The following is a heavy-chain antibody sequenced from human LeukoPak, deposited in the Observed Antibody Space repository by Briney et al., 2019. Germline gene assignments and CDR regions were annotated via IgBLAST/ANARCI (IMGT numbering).Heavy chain of an antibody. Sequence: GGSLRLSCAASGFLFSSYEMNWVRQAPGKGLEWVSITYSDGSTYYAESVKGRFTVSRGYSKNTLYLQMNSLRVEDTALYYCARDLSYFDYWGQGTLVTVSS. J-gene: IGHJ4*02. V-gene: IGHV3-53*01. CDR2: TYSDGST. CDR3: ARDLSYFDY. CDR1: GFLFSSYE. D-gene: IGHD2/OR15-2a*01.